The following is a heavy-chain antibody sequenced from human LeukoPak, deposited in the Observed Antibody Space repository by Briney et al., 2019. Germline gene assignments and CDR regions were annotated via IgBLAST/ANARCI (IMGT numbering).Heavy chain of an antibody. CDR2: IYTSGST. V-gene: IGHV4-61*02. D-gene: IGHD2-2*01. CDR3: ARDRYQPHYYYYMDV. J-gene: IGHJ6*03. Sequence: SQTLSLTCTVSGGSISSGGYYWSWIRQPAGKGLEWIGRIYTSGSTNYNPSLKSRVTMSVDTSKNQFSLKLSSVTAADTAVYYCARDRYQPHYYYYMDVWGKGTTVTVSS. CDR1: GGSISSGGYY.